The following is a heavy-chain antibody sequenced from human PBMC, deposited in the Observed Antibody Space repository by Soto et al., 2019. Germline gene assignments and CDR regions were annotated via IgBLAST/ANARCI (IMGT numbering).Heavy chain of an antibody. Sequence: GGSLRLSCAASGFTFSSYGMHWVRQAPGKGLEWVAVISYDGGNKYYADSVKGRFTISRDNSKNTLYLQMNSLRAEDTAVYYCAKDRMGFYDYIWGSYRPSGAFDIWGQGTMVTVSS. D-gene: IGHD3-16*02. CDR1: GFTFSSYG. CDR2: ISYDGGNK. CDR3: AKDRMGFYDYIWGSYRPSGAFDI. J-gene: IGHJ3*02. V-gene: IGHV3-30*18.